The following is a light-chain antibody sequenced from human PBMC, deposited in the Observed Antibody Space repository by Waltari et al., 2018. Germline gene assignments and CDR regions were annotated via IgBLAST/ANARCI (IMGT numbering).Light chain of an antibody. CDR1: SGHRSDA. CDR2: VNSDGSH. V-gene: IGLV4-69*01. Sequence: QLVLTQSPSASASLGASVKLPCTLSSGHRSDAIAWHQQQPEKGPRYLMKVNSDGSHSNGDGIPDRFSGSSSGAERYLIISSLQSEDEADYYCQTGGHGIWVFGGGTKLTVL. CDR3: QTGGHGIWV. J-gene: IGLJ3*02.